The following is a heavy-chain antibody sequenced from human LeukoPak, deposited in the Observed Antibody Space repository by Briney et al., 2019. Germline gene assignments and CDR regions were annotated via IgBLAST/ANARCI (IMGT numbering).Heavy chain of an antibody. J-gene: IGHJ3*01. CDR1: GFTFSSYG. Sequence: GGSLRLSCAASGFTFSSYGIHWARQAPGKGLEWVAVISYDGSNKDYADSVKGRFTISRDNSKNTLYLQMNSLRAEDTAVYYCARDRSGIYDAFDLWGQGTVVAVST. V-gene: IGHV3-30*03. CDR2: ISYDGSNK. D-gene: IGHD6-25*01. CDR3: ARDRSGIYDAFDL.